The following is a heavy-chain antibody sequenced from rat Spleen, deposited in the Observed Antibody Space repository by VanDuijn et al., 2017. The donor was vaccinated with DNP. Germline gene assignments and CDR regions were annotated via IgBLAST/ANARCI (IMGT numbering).Heavy chain of an antibody. D-gene: IGHD5-1*01. CDR3: AKDRLGGYAMDA. CDR1: GFSLTSYN. Sequence: QVQLKESGPGLVQPSQTLSLTCTVAGFSLTSYNVHWVRQPPGKGLEWIASMSSGGSTYYNSGLKSRLRISRDTSKSQVFLKRNSLRSEETATYYCAKDRLGGYAMDAWGQGTSVTVSS. CDR2: MSSGGST. J-gene: IGHJ4*01. V-gene: IGHV2-6*01.